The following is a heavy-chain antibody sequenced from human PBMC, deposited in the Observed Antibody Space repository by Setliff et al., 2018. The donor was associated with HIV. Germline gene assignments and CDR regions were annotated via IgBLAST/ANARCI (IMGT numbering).Heavy chain of an antibody. V-gene: IGHV3-30*02. D-gene: IGHD6-19*01. CDR1: GFTFSSYV. J-gene: IGHJ5*02. CDR2: IRNDGSDK. Sequence: PGGSLRLSCAASGFTFSSYVMHWVRQAPGKGLEWVAYIRNDGSDKYAAVSLRGRFTISRDNSKNTLFLQMNSLTVDDTAVYYCLTDERPGSGWGGSWGQGTLVTVSS. CDR3: LTDERPGSGWGGS.